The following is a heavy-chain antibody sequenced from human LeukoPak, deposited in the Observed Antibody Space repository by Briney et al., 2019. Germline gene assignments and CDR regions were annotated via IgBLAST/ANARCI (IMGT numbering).Heavy chain of an antibody. CDR1: GFIFSRYE. CDR2: ISSSGNTM. D-gene: IGHD3-22*01. V-gene: IGHV3-48*03. Sequence: GGSLRLSCAASGFIFSRYEMNWVRQAPGKGLEWVSYISSSGNTMYYADSVKGRFTISRDNAKSSLYLQIHSLRAEDTAVYYCARALGYYDSSGSQGYGMDVWGQGTLVTVSS. J-gene: IGHJ6*02. CDR3: ARALGYYDSSGSQGYGMDV.